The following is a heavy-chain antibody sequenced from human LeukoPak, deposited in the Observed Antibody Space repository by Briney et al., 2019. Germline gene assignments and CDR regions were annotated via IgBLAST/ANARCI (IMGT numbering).Heavy chain of an antibody. CDR3: ARGGLGESTRYYYYYGMDV. CDR2: INHSGST. Sequence: PSETLSLTCAVYGGSFSGYYWSWIRQPPGKGLEWIGEINHSGSTNYNPSLKSRVTISVDTSKSQFSLKLRSVTAADTAVYYCARGGLGESTRYYYYYGMDVWGKGTTVTVSS. V-gene: IGHV4-34*01. CDR1: GGSFSGYY. J-gene: IGHJ6*04. D-gene: IGHD3-16*01.